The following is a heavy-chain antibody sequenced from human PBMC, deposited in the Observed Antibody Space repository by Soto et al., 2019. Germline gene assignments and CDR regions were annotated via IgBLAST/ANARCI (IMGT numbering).Heavy chain of an antibody. J-gene: IGHJ5*02. V-gene: IGHV4-4*02. CDR2: IHHSGTT. Sequence: SETLSLTCAVSGGSISSSNWWHWVRQPPGKGLEWIGEIHHSGTTNYNPSLKSRVAISVDKSKNQFSLKLNSVTAADTAVYYCARVRQYCSGTSCYLDPWGQGTLVTVS. D-gene: IGHD2-2*01. CDR3: ARVRQYCSGTSCYLDP. CDR1: GGSISSSNW.